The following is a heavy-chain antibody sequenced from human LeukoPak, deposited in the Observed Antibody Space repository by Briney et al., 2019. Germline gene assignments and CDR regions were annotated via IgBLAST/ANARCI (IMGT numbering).Heavy chain of an antibody. D-gene: IGHD2-21*01. J-gene: IGHJ3*02. CDR1: GFTFSNYW. CDR3: ARPLGRVKENAFDI. V-gene: IGHV3-7*03. CDR2: IKQDGSEK. Sequence: GGSLRLSCAASGFTFSNYWMNWVRQAPGKGLEWLANIKQDGSEKYYVDSVEGRFSISRDNAKNSLYLQMNSLRVEDTAVYYCARPLGRVKENAFDIWGQGTMVTVSS.